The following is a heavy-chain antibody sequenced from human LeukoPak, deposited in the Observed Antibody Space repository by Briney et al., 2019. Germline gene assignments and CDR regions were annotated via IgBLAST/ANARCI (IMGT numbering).Heavy chain of an antibody. D-gene: IGHD3-16*01. V-gene: IGHV3-33*06. J-gene: IGHJ4*02. CDR3: ANYAGY. CDR1: GFTFSSYG. CDR2: IWYDGSNK. Sequence: GGSLRLSCAASGFTFSSYGMHWVRQAPGKGLEWVAVIWYDGSNKYYADSVKGRFTISSDNSKNTLYLQMNSLRAEDTAAYYCANYAGYWGQGTLVTVSS.